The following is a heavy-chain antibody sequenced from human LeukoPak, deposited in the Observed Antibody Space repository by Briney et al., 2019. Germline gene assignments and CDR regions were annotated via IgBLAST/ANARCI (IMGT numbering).Heavy chain of an antibody. V-gene: IGHV4-59*08. Sequence: PSETLSLTCTVSGDSISSYYCSWIRQSPGKGLEWIGNILYTGSTSYNPSLESRVTISVDMSKNQLSLKLTSVTAADTAVYYCAAGNSGYDPFDYWGQGTLVAVSS. CDR1: GDSISSYY. D-gene: IGHD5-12*01. CDR2: ILYTGST. CDR3: AAGNSGYDPFDY. J-gene: IGHJ4*02.